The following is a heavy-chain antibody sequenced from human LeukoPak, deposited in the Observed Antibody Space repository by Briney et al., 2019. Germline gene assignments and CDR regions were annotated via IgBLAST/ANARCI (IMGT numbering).Heavy chain of an antibody. CDR1: GFMFDEYA. CDR2: ISGDGGTT. Sequence: GGSLRLSCAASGFMFDEYAMHWVRQAPGKGLEWASLISGDGGTTYNVDSVKGRFTISRDNIKNSLYVQMNSLRSEDTALYYCAKDLTVVGSAWFDPWGQGTLVTVSS. J-gene: IGHJ5*02. CDR3: AKDLTVVGSAWFDP. V-gene: IGHV3-43*02. D-gene: IGHD2-2*01.